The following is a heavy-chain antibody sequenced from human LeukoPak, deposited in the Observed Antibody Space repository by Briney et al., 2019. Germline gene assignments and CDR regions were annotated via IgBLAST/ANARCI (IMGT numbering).Heavy chain of an antibody. CDR3: ARPDDSESFYRANHY. J-gene: IGHJ4*02. D-gene: IGHD3-10*01. Sequence: GRSLRLSCAASGFSFNSYPMHWVRQAPGKGLEWVAVFSNDGNNKYYADSVKGRFTISRDNSNNTLSLQMNGLRVEDTAVYYCARPDDSESFYRANHYWGRGTLVTVS. V-gene: IGHV3-30*04. CDR1: GFSFNSYP. CDR2: FSNDGNNK.